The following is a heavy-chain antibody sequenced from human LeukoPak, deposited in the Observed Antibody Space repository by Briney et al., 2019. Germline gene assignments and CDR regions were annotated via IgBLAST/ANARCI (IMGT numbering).Heavy chain of an antibody. Sequence: PGGSLRVSCATSGFTFTDYYMSWVRQAPGKGLEWVSYISNTGRDTSDAESVKGRFTISRDNARKSLYLQMNSLRVEDTAMYYCVKDFDGSGPGHWGQGTLVTVSS. CDR3: VKDFDGSGPGH. V-gene: IGHV3-11*01. J-gene: IGHJ4*02. D-gene: IGHD4-23*01. CDR2: ISNTGRDT. CDR1: GFTFTDYY.